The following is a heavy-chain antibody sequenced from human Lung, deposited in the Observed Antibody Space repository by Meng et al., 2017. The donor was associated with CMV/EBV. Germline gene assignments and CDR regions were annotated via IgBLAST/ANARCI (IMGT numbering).Heavy chain of an antibody. CDR1: GDSITNHNW. D-gene: IGHD3-10*01. CDR2: IPHRGSS. Sequence: QLQWGESGPDLVKPSETLSPTCAVSGDSITNHNWWAWVRQPPGKGLEWIGEIPHRGSSAYNPSLKSRVSMSIDKSKNQFSLKLTSVTAADTAVYHCLRRSGGSVWGQGTLVTVSS. V-gene: IGHV4-4*02. CDR3: LRRSGGSV. J-gene: IGHJ1*01.